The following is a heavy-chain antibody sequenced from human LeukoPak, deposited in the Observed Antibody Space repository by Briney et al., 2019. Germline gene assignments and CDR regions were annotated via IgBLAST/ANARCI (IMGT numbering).Heavy chain of an antibody. Sequence: GGSLRLSCAASGFTFSSYAMNWVRQAPGKGLEWISSISGSGDNTYYADSVKGRFTISRDNAKKSVYLRMNSLRADDTAVYYCAGDSGWYYFDYWGQGTLVTVSS. J-gene: IGHJ4*02. D-gene: IGHD6-19*01. CDR1: GFTFSSYA. V-gene: IGHV3-23*01. CDR3: AGDSGWYYFDY. CDR2: ISGSGDNT.